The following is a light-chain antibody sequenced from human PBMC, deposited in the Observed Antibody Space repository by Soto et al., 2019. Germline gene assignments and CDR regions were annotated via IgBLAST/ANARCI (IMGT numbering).Light chain of an antibody. CDR3: QHQGT. V-gene: IGKV3-20*01. CDR2: DTS. J-gene: IGKJ4*01. CDR1: QSLGRRY. Sequence: VVLTQSPGTLSLSPGERATLSCRASQSLGRRYLAWYQQKPGQAPRLLIYDTSDRASDIPDRFSGSGSATDFSLTISRLVPEDSAVYYCQHQGTFGGGTKVEIK.